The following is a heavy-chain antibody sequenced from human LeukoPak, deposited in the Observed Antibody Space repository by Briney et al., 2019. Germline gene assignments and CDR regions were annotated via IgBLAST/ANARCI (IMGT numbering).Heavy chain of an antibody. Sequence: GGSLRLSCAASGFTFSSYAMTWVRQAPGKGLEWVSFISGSGGSTDYADSVKGRFTISRDNSKNTLYLQVGSLRAEDMAVYYCARGEYYDILTGYYAPPDYWGQGTLVTVSS. J-gene: IGHJ4*02. D-gene: IGHD3-9*01. CDR2: ISGSGGST. CDR1: GFTFSSYA. CDR3: ARGEYYDILTGYYAPPDY. V-gene: IGHV3-23*01.